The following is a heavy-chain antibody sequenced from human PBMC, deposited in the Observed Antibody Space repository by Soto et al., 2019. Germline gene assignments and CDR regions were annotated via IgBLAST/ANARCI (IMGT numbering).Heavy chain of an antibody. Sequence: QVQLVQSGAEVKRPGSSVKLSCKASGGTFTYYGISWVRQAPGQGLEWMGGIIPIIGPATYAQKFQGRFTITADQSTSTAYMGLSSLGSEDTALYYCARDLGTTIAGPPRRETYGWLDPWGQGPLVTVSS. D-gene: IGHD3-22*01. J-gene: IGHJ5*02. CDR2: IIPIIGPA. CDR1: GGTFTYYG. V-gene: IGHV1-69*01. CDR3: ARDLGTTIAGPPRRETYGWLDP.